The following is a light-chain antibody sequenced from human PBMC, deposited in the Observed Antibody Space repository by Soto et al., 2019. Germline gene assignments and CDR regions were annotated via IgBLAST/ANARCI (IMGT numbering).Light chain of an antibody. CDR1: QSVSNDF. V-gene: IGKV3-20*01. CDR3: QHYGSSAPRR. CDR2: GAS. Sequence: IVLTQSPGILSLSPGQRVTLSCRASQSVSNDFLAWYQQKPGQAPRLLIYGASTRATDVPDRFSGSVSGADFTLTISRLEAEDFAVYYCQHYGSSAPRRFGQGTKVEMK. J-gene: IGKJ1*01.